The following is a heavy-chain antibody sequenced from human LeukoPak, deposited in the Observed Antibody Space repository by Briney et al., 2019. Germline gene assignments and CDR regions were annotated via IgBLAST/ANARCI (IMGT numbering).Heavy chain of an antibody. CDR3: VGNQDFWSGYQAFEY. J-gene: IGHJ4*02. CDR1: GLVFSSYT. CDR2: STPATDST. V-gene: IGHV3-21*01. D-gene: IGHD3-3*01. Sequence: PGGSLRLSCAASGLVFSSYTMGWVRHAPGKGLEWVSSSTPATDSTNYADSVQGRFTISRDNAKKTAYLQMNSLRVEDTAIYFCVGNQDFWSGYQAFEYWGQGILVTVSS.